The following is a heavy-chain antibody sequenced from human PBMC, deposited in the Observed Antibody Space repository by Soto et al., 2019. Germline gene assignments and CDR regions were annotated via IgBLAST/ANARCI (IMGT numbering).Heavy chain of an antibody. CDR3: ARRDGRGYYYGMDV. CDR1: GGSFSGYY. CDR2: INHSGST. V-gene: IGHV4-34*01. J-gene: IGHJ6*02. Sequence: SETLSLTCAVYGGSFSGYYWSWIRQPPGKGLEWIGEINHSGSTNYNPSLKSRVTISVDTSKNQFSLKLSSVTAADTAVYYCARRDGRGYYYGMDVWGQGTTVTVSS.